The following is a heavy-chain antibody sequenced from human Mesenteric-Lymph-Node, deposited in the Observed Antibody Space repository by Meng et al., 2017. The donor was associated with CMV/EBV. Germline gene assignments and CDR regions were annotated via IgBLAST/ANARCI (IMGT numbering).Heavy chain of an antibody. CDR2: VNSDETST. V-gene: IGHV3-74*01. Sequence: GGSLRLSCAASGFTVSNYAMSWVRQAPGKGLVWVAHVNSDETSTNYADSVKGRFTIFRDNAKKTLYLQMNSLRGDDTAVYYCARNSASYYDYNMDVWGQGTTVSVSS. J-gene: IGHJ6*02. CDR3: ARNSASYYDYNMDV. CDR1: GFTVSNYA.